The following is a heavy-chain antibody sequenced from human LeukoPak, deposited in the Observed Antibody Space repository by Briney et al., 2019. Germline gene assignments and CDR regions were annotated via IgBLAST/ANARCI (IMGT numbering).Heavy chain of an antibody. CDR1: GYTFTSYY. CDR3: ARAVGGWGHSDY. D-gene: IGHD6-19*01. Sequence: ASVKVSCKASGYTFTSYYMHWVRQAPGQGLEWMGIINPSGGSTSYAQKFQGRVTMTRDTSISTAYMELSRLRSDDTAVYYCARAVGGWGHSDYWGQGTLVTVSS. J-gene: IGHJ4*02. V-gene: IGHV1-46*01. CDR2: INPSGGST.